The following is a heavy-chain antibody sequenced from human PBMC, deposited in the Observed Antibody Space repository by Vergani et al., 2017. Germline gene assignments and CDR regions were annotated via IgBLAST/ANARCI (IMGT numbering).Heavy chain of an antibody. CDR3: ARLSSGWLSNNYFDY. V-gene: IGHV5-51*01. J-gene: IGHJ4*02. D-gene: IGHD6-19*01. CDR2: IYPGDSDT. CDR1: GYSFTSYW. Sequence: EVQLVQSGAEVKKPGESLKISCKGSGYSFTSYWIGLVRQMPGKGLEWMGIIYPGDSDTRYSPSFQGQVTISADKSISTAYLQWSSLKASDTAMYYCARLSSGWLSNNYFDYWGQGTLVTVSS.